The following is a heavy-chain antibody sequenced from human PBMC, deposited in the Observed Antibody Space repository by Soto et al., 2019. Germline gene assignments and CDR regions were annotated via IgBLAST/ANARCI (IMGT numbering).Heavy chain of an antibody. CDR1: GFPFSSTD. Sequence: EFQVLQSGGGLVQPGGSLTLSCAASGFPFSSTDMTWVRQAPGKGLEWVSTIDGSGGTTYYADSVKGRFPISRDNSINTVFLQMNSLRADDTSLSFCAKNSGWFNTWGQGALVTVSS. V-gene: IGHV3-23*01. D-gene: IGHD3-10*01. CDR2: IDGSGGTT. J-gene: IGHJ5*02. CDR3: AKNSGWFNT.